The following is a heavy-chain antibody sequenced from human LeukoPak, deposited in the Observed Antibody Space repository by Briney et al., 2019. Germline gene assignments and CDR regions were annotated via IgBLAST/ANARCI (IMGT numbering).Heavy chain of an antibody. CDR3: ARHVASSGWAHFDY. J-gene: IGHJ4*02. Sequence: GESLEISCEGSGYSFTTYWIGWVRQLPGKGLERMGITYPGGSDTKYSPSFQGQVTISVDKSISTAYLQWTSLKASDTAIYYCARHVASSGWAHFDYWGQGTLVTVSS. CDR1: GYSFTTYW. V-gene: IGHV5-51*01. D-gene: IGHD6-19*01. CDR2: TYPGGSDT.